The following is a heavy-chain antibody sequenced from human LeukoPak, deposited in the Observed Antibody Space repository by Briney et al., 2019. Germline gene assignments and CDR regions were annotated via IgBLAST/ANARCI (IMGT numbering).Heavy chain of an antibody. Sequence: GGSLRLSCAASGFTFSSYEMNWVRQAPGKGLEWVSYISSSGSTIYYADSVKGRFTISRDNAENSLYLQMNSLRAEDTAVYYCARAYSTYHMDVWGKGTTVTVSS. CDR2: ISSSGSTI. V-gene: IGHV3-48*03. J-gene: IGHJ6*03. D-gene: IGHD4-11*01. CDR3: ARAYSTYHMDV. CDR1: GFTFSSYE.